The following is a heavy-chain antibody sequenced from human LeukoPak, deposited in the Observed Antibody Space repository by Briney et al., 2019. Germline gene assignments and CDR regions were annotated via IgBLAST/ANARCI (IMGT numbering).Heavy chain of an antibody. J-gene: IGHJ6*03. CDR3: ARGRGIVATISRYYYYYYMDV. CDR1: GGSFSGYY. Sequence: SETLSLTCAVYGGSFSGYYWSWIRQPPGKGLEWIGEINHSGSTNYNPSLKSRVTISVDTSKNQFTLKLSSVTAADTAVYYCARGRGIVATISRYYYYYYMDVWGKGTTVTVSS. D-gene: IGHD5-12*01. CDR2: INHSGST. V-gene: IGHV4-34*01.